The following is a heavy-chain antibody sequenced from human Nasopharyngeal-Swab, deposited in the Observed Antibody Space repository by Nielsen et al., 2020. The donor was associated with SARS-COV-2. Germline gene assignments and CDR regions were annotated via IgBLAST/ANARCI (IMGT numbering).Heavy chain of an antibody. CDR3: VKGGKRWLQLDPLDAFDI. V-gene: IGHV3-21*01. Sequence: GGSLRLSCAASGFTFSSYAMSWVRQAPGKGLEWVSSISSSSSYIYYADSVKGRFTISRDNSKNTLYLQMSSLRAEDTAVYYCVKGGKRWLQLDPLDAFDIWGQGTMVTVSS. D-gene: IGHD5-24*01. CDR1: GFTFSSYA. CDR2: ISSSSSYI. J-gene: IGHJ3*02.